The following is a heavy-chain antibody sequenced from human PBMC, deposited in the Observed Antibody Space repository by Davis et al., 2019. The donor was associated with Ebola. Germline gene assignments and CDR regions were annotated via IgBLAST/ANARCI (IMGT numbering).Heavy chain of an antibody. J-gene: IGHJ3*02. V-gene: IGHV4-4*02. Sequence: MPSETLSLTCAVSGGSISTSNWWSWVRQPPGKGLEWIGEIYHSGSTNYNPSLKSRVTISVDKSKNQFSLKLSSVTAADTAVYYCARAIITMVRGVISPNAFDIWGQGTMVTVSS. CDR1: GGSISTSNW. D-gene: IGHD3-10*01. CDR2: IYHSGST. CDR3: ARAIITMVRGVISPNAFDI.